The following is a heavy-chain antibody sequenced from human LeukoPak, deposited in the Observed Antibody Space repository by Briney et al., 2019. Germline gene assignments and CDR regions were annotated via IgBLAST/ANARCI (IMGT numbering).Heavy chain of an antibody. D-gene: IGHD3-10*01. V-gene: IGHV4-39*07. CDR1: GGFISSSSYY. CDR2: IYDSGST. J-gene: IGHJ5*02. Sequence: SETLSLTCTVSGGFISSSSYYWGWIRQPPGKGLEWIGSIYDSGSTYYNPSLKSRVTISVDTSKNQFSLKLSSVTAADTAVYYCAREGLNMVRGVIPKEAWGWFDPWGQGTLVTVSS. CDR3: AREGLNMVRGVIPKEAWGWFDP.